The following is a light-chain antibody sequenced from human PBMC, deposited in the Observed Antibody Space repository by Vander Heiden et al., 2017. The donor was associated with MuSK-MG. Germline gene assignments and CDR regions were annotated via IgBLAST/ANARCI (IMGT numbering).Light chain of an antibody. CDR2: GKN. J-gene: IGLJ3*02. CDR3: HSRDSSGDHRLV. V-gene: IGLV3-19*01. CDR1: SLRKYD. Sequence: SSQLSQDPAVSVAWGQPARLTSQGVSLRKYDGTWYQQKPEQAPVPVIYGKNNRPSGIPDRFSGSRSRNIASLTITGAQAEDEADDYCHSRDSSGDHRLVFGGGTTLTVL.